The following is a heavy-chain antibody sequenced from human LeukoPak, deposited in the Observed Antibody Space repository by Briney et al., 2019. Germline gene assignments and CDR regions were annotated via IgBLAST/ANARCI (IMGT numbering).Heavy chain of an antibody. CDR1: GYTFTSYG. J-gene: IGHJ5*02. CDR3: ATAPITILGVPWGDNWFDP. D-gene: IGHD3-3*01. Sequence: ASVKVSCKASGYTFTSYGISWVRQAPGQGLEWMGWISAYNGNTNYAQKLQGRVTMTTDTSTSTAYMELRSLRSDDTAVYYCATAPITILGVPWGDNWFDPWGQGTLVTVSS. V-gene: IGHV1-18*01. CDR2: ISAYNGNT.